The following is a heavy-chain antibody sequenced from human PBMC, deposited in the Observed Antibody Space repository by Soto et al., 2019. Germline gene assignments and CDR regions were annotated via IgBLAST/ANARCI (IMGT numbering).Heavy chain of an antibody. J-gene: IGHJ4*02. CDR3: STGFGRFTY. D-gene: IGHD3-10*01. Sequence: EVQLLESGGGLVQPGGSLRLSCGVSGFTFNDFEMNWVRQAPGKGLEWLAYIDGSGTTKKYADSVRGRFTISRDNPNHSLFLQMITLSAAETPIYYCSTGFGRFTYWGPGTLVSVSS. V-gene: IGHV3-48*03. CDR2: IDGSGTTK. CDR1: GFTFNDFE.